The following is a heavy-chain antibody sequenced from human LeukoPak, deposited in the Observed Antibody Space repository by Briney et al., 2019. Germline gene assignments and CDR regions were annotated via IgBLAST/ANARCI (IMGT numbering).Heavy chain of an antibody. CDR3: ARSYTSYYYYYYGMDV. CDR2: ISGSGGST. V-gene: IGHV3-23*01. Sequence: GGSLRLSCAASGFTFSSYAMSWVRQAPGKGLEWVSAISGSGGSTYYADSVKGRFTISRDNSKNTLYLQMNSLRAEDTAVYYCARSYTSYYYYYYGMDVWGKGTTVTVSS. J-gene: IGHJ6*04. D-gene: IGHD2-2*01. CDR1: GFTFSSYA.